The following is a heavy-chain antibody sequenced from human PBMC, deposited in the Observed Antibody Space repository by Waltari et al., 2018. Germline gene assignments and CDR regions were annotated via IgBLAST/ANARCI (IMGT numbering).Heavy chain of an antibody. CDR3: ARARQQPLDY. CDR2: INHSGST. J-gene: IGHJ4*02. CDR1: GGSFSGYY. Sequence: QVQLQQWGAGLLKPSETLSLTCAVYGGSFSGYYWSWIRKPPGKGLEWIGEINHSGSTNYDPSLKRGVTRSVDTSKNQFSLKLSSVTAADTAVYYCARARQQPLDYWGQGTLVTVSS. V-gene: IGHV4-34*01. D-gene: IGHD5-18*01.